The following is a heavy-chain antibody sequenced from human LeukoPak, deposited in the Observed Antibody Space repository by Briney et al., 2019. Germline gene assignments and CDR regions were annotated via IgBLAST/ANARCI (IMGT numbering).Heavy chain of an antibody. CDR1: GGSINNYY. D-gene: IGHD3-3*01. V-gene: IGHV4-59*01. CDR2: IYYSGST. CDR3: ARADDPIFGVVVIDF. J-gene: IGHJ4*02. Sequence: SETLSLTCTVSGGSINNYYWSWIRQPPGKGLEWIGYIYYSGSTNYNPSLKSRVTISLDTSKKQFSLKLTSVTAADTAVYYCARADDPIFGVVVIDFWGQGTLVTVSS.